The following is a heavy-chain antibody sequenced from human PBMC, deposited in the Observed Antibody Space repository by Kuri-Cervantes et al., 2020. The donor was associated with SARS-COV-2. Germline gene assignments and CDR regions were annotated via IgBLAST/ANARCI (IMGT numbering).Heavy chain of an antibody. Sequence: SETLSLTCSVSGGSISSSGHYWGWVRQPPGKGLEWIGSIYFSGSTYYTPSLQSRVTISVDTSKNQFSLKLTSVTATDTAVYYCATSGYYDFWSGYYFDYWGQGTLVTVSS. V-gene: IGHV4-39*01. CDR2: IYFSGST. CDR1: GGSISSSGHY. D-gene: IGHD3-3*01. J-gene: IGHJ4*02. CDR3: ATSGYYDFWSGYYFDY.